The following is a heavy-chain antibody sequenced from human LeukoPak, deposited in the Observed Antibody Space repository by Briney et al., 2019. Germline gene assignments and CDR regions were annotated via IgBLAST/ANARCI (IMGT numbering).Heavy chain of an antibody. J-gene: IGHJ4*02. CDR1: GYTFTSYG. CDR3: AREEVRRAVAGYFDN. V-gene: IGHV1-18*01. Sequence: GASVKVSCKASGYTFTSYGISWVRQAPGQGPEWMGWISGYNGNTNYAQKLQGRVTMTTDTSTSTVYMELRSVRSDDTAVYYCAREEVRRAVAGYFDNWGQGTLVTVSS. D-gene: IGHD6-19*01. CDR2: ISGYNGNT.